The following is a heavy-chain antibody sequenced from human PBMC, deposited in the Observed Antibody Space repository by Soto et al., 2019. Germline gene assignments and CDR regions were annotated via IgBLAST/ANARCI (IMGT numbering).Heavy chain of an antibody. V-gene: IGHV2-70*01. Sequence: ESGPTLVNPTQTLTLTCTFSGFSLSTSGMCVSWIRQPPGKALEWLALIDWDDDKYYSTSLKTRLTISKDTSKNQVVLTMTNMDPVDTATYYCARTIVVVPAAHYYYYYGMDVWGQGTTVTVSS. D-gene: IGHD2-2*01. CDR1: GFSLSTSGMC. J-gene: IGHJ6*02. CDR3: ARTIVVVPAAHYYYYYGMDV. CDR2: IDWDDDK.